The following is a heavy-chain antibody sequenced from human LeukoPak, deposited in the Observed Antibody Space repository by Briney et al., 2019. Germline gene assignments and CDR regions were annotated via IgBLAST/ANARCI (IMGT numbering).Heavy chain of an antibody. Sequence: ASVKVSCKASGYTFTGYYMHWVRQAPGQGLEWMGWINPNCGGTNYAQNFQGRVTMTRDTSISTAYMELSRLRSDDTAVYYCAREGLVEMATIFDYWGQGTLVTVSS. CDR2: INPNCGGT. V-gene: IGHV1-2*02. J-gene: IGHJ4*02. CDR3: AREGLVEMATIFDY. CDR1: GYTFTGYY. D-gene: IGHD5-24*01.